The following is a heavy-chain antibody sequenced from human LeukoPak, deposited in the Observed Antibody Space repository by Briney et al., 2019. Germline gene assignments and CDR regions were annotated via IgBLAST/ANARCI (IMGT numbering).Heavy chain of an antibody. CDR2: IYYSGNT. CDR1: GDSMSGYH. CDR3: ARHLLYRSGWYNVGAFDI. D-gene: IGHD6-19*01. J-gene: IGHJ3*02. Sequence: PSETLSLTCAVSGDSMSGYHWSWIRQPPGKGLEWIGYIYYSGNTNYNPSLKSRVTISVDTSKNQFSLSLSSVTAADTAVYYCARHLLYRSGWYNVGAFDIWGQGTTVTVSS. V-gene: IGHV4-59*08.